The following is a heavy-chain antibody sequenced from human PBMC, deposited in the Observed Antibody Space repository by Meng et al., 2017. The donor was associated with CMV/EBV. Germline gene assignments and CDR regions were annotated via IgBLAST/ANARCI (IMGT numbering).Heavy chain of an antibody. CDR1: GFTFSSYG. CDR2: ISYDGSNK. V-gene: IGHV3-30*19. D-gene: IGHD4-23*01. J-gene: IGHJ4*02. Sequence: GESLKISCAASGFTFSSYGMHWVRQAPGKGLEWVAVISYDGSNKYYADSVKGRFTISRDNSKNTLYLQMNSLRAEDTAVYYCARDPPTVVMVYYFDYWGQGTLVTVSS. CDR3: ARDPPTVVMVYYFDY.